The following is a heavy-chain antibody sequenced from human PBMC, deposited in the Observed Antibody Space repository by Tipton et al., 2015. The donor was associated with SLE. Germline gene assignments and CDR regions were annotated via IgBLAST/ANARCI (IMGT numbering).Heavy chain of an antibody. Sequence: QLVQSGAEVKKPGASVKVSCKASGYTFTGYYMHWVRQAPGQGLEWMGWINPNSGGTNYAQKFQGRVTMTRGTSISPAYMDLSRLRSDDTAVYYCARTGPIAAAAYYFDYWGQGTLVTVSS. D-gene: IGHD6-13*01. CDR1: GYTFTGYY. CDR3: ARTGPIAAAAYYFDY. J-gene: IGHJ4*02. CDR2: INPNSGGT. V-gene: IGHV1-2*02.